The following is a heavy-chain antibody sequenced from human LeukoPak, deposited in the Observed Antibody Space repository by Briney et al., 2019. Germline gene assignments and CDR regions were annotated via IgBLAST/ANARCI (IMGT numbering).Heavy chain of an antibody. CDR3: AKQTSATCYSHIDY. Sequence: PGGSLRLACAASGFTLSSYAMSWVRQAPGKGLEWVSDIGISGGRTYYANSVKGRFTFCRDHSKDTLYLHMDSLRAEDTAVYYCAKQTSATCYSHIDYWGQGTLVTVSS. V-gene: IGHV3-23*01. CDR1: GFTLSSYA. D-gene: IGHD2-2*01. J-gene: IGHJ4*02. CDR2: IGISGGRT.